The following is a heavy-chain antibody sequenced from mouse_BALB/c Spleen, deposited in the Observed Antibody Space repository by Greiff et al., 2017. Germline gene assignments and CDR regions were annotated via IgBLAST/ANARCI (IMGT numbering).Heavy chain of an antibody. CDR2: IWAGGST. J-gene: IGHJ4*01. V-gene: IGHV2-9*02. CDR1: GFSFTSYG. CDR3: ASLWLRRGIDYAMDY. D-gene: IGHD2-2*01. Sequence: VMLVESGPGLVAPSQTLSITCTVSGFSFTSYGVHWVRQPPGKGLEWLGVIWAGGSTNYNPALMSRLSISTDNSTSQVFLKMNSLQTDDTAMYYCASLWLRRGIDYAMDYWGQGTSVTVSS.